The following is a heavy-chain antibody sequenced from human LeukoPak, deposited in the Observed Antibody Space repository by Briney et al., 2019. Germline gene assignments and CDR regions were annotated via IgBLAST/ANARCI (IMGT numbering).Heavy chain of an antibody. Sequence: PSETLSLTCTVSGGSISSGGYYWSWIRQPPGKGLEWIGYIYYSGSTNYNPSLKSRVTISVDTSKNQFSLKLSSVTAADTAVYYCARGPPYSSDPDWGQGTLVTVSS. V-gene: IGHV4-61*08. CDR2: IYYSGST. CDR3: ARGPPYSSDPD. D-gene: IGHD6-19*01. CDR1: GGSISSGGYY. J-gene: IGHJ4*02.